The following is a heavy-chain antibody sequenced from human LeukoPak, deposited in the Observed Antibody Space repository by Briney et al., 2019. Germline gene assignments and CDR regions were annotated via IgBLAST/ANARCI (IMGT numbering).Heavy chain of an antibody. CDR1: GFTFSSYS. V-gene: IGHV3-21*01. J-gene: IGHJ4*02. CDR2: ISGSSSNYI. Sequence: GGSLRLSCPASGFTFSSYSMNWVRQAPGKGREWVSSISGSSSNYIYYADSVKGRFTISRDNAKNSLNLQMNSLRAEDTAVYYCARGPTNGQAFDYWGQGTLVSVSS. D-gene: IGHD2-8*01. CDR3: ARGPTNGQAFDY.